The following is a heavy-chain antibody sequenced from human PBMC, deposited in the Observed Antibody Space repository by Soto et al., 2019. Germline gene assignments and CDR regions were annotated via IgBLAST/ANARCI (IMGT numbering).Heavy chain of an antibody. D-gene: IGHD2-2*01. CDR2: INAGNGNT. CDR3: ARVFVVGVPAASYYYYMDV. Sequence: ASVKVSCKASGYTFTSYAMHWVRQAPGQRLEWMGGINAGNGNTKYSQKFQGRVTITRDTSASTAYMELSSLRSEDTAVYYCARVFVVGVPAASYYYYMDVWGKGTTVTVSS. CDR1: GYTFTSYA. J-gene: IGHJ6*03. V-gene: IGHV1-3*01.